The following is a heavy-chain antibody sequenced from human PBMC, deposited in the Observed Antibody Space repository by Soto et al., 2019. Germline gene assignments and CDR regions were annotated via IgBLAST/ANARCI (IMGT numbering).Heavy chain of an antibody. V-gene: IGHV4-59*01. Sequence: QVQLQESGPGLVKPSETLSLTCTVSGCAISPYYWCWIRQRQGPGLEWIGYDYYSGNTNYNPSLESRVTISVDTSRNRCALNLTSATAAHTAVYYGARKGAAASYAHYYMDVWGRGNAVTVSS. J-gene: IGHJ6*03. CDR2: DYYSGNT. D-gene: IGHD6-13*01. CDR3: ARKGAAASYAHYYMDV. CDR1: GCAISPYY.